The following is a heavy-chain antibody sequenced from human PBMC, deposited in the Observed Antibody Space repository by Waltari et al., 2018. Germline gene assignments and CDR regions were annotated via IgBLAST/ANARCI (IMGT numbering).Heavy chain of an antibody. CDR2: IYTSGST. J-gene: IGHJ3*02. CDR1: GGSISSYY. CDR3: AREGGYCSSTSCYLVVAFDI. D-gene: IGHD2-2*03. Sequence: QVQLQESGPGLVKPSETLSLTCTVSGGSISSYYWSWIRQPAGKGLEWIGRIYTSGSTNYNPSLKRRVTMSVDTSKNQFSLKLSSVTAADTAVYYCAREGGYCSSTSCYLVVAFDIWGQGTMVTVSS. V-gene: IGHV4-4*07.